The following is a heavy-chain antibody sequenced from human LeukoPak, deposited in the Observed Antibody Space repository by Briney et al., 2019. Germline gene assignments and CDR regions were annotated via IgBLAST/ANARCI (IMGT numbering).Heavy chain of an antibody. D-gene: IGHD5-12*01. V-gene: IGHV3-20*04. J-gene: IGHJ4*02. CDR2: INWNGGST. Sequence: GGSLRLSCAASGFTFDDYGMTWVRQPPGKGLEWVSGINWNGGSTGYADSVKGRFTISRDNAKNSLYLQMNSLRAEDTALYYCARRSGYDSNYFDYWGQGTLVTVSS. CDR1: GFTFDDYG. CDR3: ARRSGYDSNYFDY.